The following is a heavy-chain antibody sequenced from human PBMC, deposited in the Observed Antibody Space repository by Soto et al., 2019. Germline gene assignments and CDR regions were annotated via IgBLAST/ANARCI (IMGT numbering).Heavy chain of an antibody. CDR1: GFIFGDYA. CDR3: VRWDNGFDF. CDR2: ISLSGYVK. J-gene: IGHJ4*02. Sequence: GGSLRLSCAASGFIFGDYAMGWILQAPCKGLEWISYISLSGYVKYYTDSVKGRFTSSRDNAKNSLHLQMDNLAAGDTAVYYCVRWDNGFDFWGQGTRVTVPS. V-gene: IGHV3-11*01. D-gene: IGHD1-20*01.